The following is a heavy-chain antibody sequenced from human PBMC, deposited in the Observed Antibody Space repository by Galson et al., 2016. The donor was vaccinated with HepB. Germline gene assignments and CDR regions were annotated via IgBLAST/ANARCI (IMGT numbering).Heavy chain of an antibody. V-gene: IGHV3-7*01. Sequence: SLRLSCAASGFTFDDYAMHWVRQAPGKGLEWVANIKPDGSEKYYVDSLKGRFTLSRDNAKNSLYLQMNSLRAEDTAVYYCARGDYFDSSGSFSDAFDIWGQGTMVTVSS. CDR1: GFTFDDYA. CDR2: IKPDGSEK. CDR3: ARGDYFDSSGSFSDAFDI. D-gene: IGHD3-22*01. J-gene: IGHJ3*02.